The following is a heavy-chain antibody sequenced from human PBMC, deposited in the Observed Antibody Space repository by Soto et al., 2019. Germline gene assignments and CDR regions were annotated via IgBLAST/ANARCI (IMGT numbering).Heavy chain of an antibody. V-gene: IGHV4-59*01. CDR1: GGSISSYY. D-gene: IGHD6-13*01. CDR2: IYYSGST. J-gene: IGHJ3*02. CDR3: AREAAARFGAFDI. Sequence: SETLSLTCTVSGGSISSYYWSWIRQPPGKGLEWIGYIYYSGSTNYNPSLKSRVTISVDTSKNQFSLKLSSVTAADTAVYDCAREAAARFGAFDIWGQGTMVTVSS.